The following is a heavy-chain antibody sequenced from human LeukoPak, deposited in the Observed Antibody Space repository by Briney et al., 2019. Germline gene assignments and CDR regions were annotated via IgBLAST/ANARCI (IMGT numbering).Heavy chain of an antibody. CDR2: IIPIFGIA. CDR3: ARVYYDSSGYDNWFDP. CDR1: GGTFSSYA. J-gene: IGHJ5*02. V-gene: IGHV1-69*04. D-gene: IGHD3-22*01. Sequence: GSSVKVSCTASGGTFSSYAISGVRQAPGQGLEWMGRIIPIFGIANYAQKFQGRVTITADKSTSTAYMELSSLRSEDTAVYYCARVYYDSSGYDNWFDPWGQGTLVTVSS.